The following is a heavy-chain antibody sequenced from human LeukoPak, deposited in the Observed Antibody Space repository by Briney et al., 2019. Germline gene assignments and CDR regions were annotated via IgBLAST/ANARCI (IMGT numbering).Heavy chain of an antibody. V-gene: IGHV3-64*01. CDR2: ISSSGGST. J-gene: IGHJ4*02. CDR1: GFTFSRYA. Sequence: GGSLRLSCAASGFTFSRYAMHWVRQAPGKGLEYVSAISSSGGSTYYANSVKGRFTISRDNSKNTVHLQMSSLRTEDTAVYYCARDLLDCSGPKCSDYGGQGTLVTVSS. D-gene: IGHD2-15*01. CDR3: ARDLLDCSGPKCSDY.